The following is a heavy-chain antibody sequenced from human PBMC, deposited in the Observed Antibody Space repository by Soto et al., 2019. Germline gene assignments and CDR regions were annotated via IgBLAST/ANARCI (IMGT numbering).Heavy chain of an antibody. V-gene: IGHV4-59*01. D-gene: IGHD4-4*01. CDR1: GGSISSYY. CDR3: ARERAGQYSNYDY. Sequence: SETLSLTCTVSGGSISSYYWSWIRQPPGKGLEWIGYIYYSGSTNYNPSLKSRVTISVDTSKNQFSLKLSSVTAADTAVYYCARERAGQYSNYDYWGQGTLVTVSS. CDR2: IYYSGST. J-gene: IGHJ4*02.